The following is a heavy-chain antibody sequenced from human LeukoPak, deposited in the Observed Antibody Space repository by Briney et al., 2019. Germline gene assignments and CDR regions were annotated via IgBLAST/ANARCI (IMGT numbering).Heavy chain of an antibody. Sequence: SETLSLTCAVYGGSFSGYYWSWIRQPPGKGLEWIGEINHSGSTNYNPSLKSRVTISVDTSKNQFSLKLSSVTAADTAVYYCARVAATRFDYWGQGTLVTVSS. CDR1: GGSFSGYY. CDR2: INHSGST. CDR3: ARVAATRFDY. D-gene: IGHD2-15*01. V-gene: IGHV4-34*01. J-gene: IGHJ4*02.